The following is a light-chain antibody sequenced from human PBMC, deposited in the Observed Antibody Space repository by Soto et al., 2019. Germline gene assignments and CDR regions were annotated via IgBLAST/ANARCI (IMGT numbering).Light chain of an antibody. CDR2: GAS. V-gene: IGKV3-20*01. CDR1: QSVSTSY. CDR3: QQYGSSPLIT. Sequence: EIVLTQSPGTLSLSPGQRATLSCRASQSVSTSYLAWYQQKPGQSPRLLIYGASSRATGIPDRFSGSGSGTDFTLTISRPEPEDFALYYCQQYGSSPLITFGQGTRLEIK. J-gene: IGKJ5*01.